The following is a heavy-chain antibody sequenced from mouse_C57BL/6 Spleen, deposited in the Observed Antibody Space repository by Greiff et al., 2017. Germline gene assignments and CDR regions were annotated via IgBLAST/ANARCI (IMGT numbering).Heavy chain of an antibody. V-gene: IGHV5-17*01. J-gene: IGHJ1*03. Sequence: EVNLVESGGGLVKPGGSLKLSCEASGFTFSDYGMHWVRQAPGKGLEWVAYISSGSSTIYYADTVKGRFTISRDNANNTLFLQMSSLRSEDTAMYYCARRDYGSRVYFDVWGTGTTVTVAS. D-gene: IGHD1-1*01. CDR1: GFTFSDYG. CDR2: ISSGSSTI. CDR3: ARRDYGSRVYFDV.